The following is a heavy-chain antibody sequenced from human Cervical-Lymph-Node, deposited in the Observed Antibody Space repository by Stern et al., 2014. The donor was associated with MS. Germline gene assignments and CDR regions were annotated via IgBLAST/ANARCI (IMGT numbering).Heavy chain of an antibody. V-gene: IGHV1-8*01. Sequence: QDQLVQSGAEVKKPGASVKVSCKASGYTFTNYDVNWVRQATGQGLEWIGWMNPNSGNSGAAQKFQGRATLTGNNSINTAYMELKSLKFDDTATYFCTTSQGAFWGQGTVVTVSS. CDR2: MNPNSGNS. CDR1: GYTFTNYD. J-gene: IGHJ4*02. CDR3: TTSQGAF. D-gene: IGHD3-16*01.